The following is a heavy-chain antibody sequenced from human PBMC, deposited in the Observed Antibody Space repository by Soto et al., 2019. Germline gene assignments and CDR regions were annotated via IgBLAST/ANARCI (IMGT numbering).Heavy chain of an antibody. V-gene: IGHV4-59*01. J-gene: IGHJ4*02. CDR1: GDSISSYS. CDR2: IHYNGNT. CDR3: AREGNLGRWLQPLDF. D-gene: IGHD5-12*01. Sequence: XETLSLTCTVSGDSISSYSLSWVRQPPGKGLEWIGNIHYNGNTKYNPSLKSRVTMSVDTSKNQFSLKLISVTAADTAKYFCAREGNLGRWLQPLDFWGQGTLVSSPQ.